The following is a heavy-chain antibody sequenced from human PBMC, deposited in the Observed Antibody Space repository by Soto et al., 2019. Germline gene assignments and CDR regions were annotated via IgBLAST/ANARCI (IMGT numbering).Heavy chain of an antibody. J-gene: IGHJ6*02. CDR3: ARDLKERRTYYGMDV. V-gene: IGHV1-18*01. CDR1: GYTFTSYG. CDR2: ISAYNGNT. Sequence: DSVKVSCKASGYTFTSYGISWVRQAPGQGLEWMGWISAYNGNTNYAQKLQGRVTMTTDTSTSTAYMEMRSLRSDDTAVYYCARDLKERRTYYGMDVWGQGTTVRVSS.